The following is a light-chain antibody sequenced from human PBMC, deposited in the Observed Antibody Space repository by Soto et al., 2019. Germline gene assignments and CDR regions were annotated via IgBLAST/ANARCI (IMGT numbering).Light chain of an antibody. CDR2: RNN. CDR3: QSYDNSLSGNYV. J-gene: IGLJ1*01. Sequence: QSVLTQPPSVSGAPGQTVTISCTGRTSNIGAGYDVHWYQQLPGAAPKLLIFRNNNRPSGVPDRFSGSKSGTSASLAITGLQAEDEADYHCQSYDNSLSGNYVFGTGTKLTVL. CDR1: TSNIGAGYD. V-gene: IGLV1-40*01.